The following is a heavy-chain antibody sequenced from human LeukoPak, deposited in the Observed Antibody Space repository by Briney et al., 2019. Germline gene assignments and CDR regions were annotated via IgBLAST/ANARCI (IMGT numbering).Heavy chain of an antibody. CDR2: IKQDGSEK. Sequence: GGSLRLSCAASGFTFSNSWMTWVRQAPGKGLEWVATIKQDGSEKYYVDSVRGRFTISRDNSKNTLYLQMNSLRAEDTAVYYCAKEGNGNYYDSSGYRKFDYWGQGTLVTVSS. CDR3: AKEGNGNYYDSSGYRKFDY. J-gene: IGHJ4*02. V-gene: IGHV3-7*03. D-gene: IGHD3-22*01. CDR1: GFTFSNSW.